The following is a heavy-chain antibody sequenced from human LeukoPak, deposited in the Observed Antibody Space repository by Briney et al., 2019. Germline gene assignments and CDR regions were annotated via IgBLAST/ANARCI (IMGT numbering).Heavy chain of an antibody. CDR3: AISPRGTIFGVGPTNWFDP. CDR1: GGSISSSNW. Sequence: PSETLSLTCAVSGGSISSSNWWSWVRQPPGKGLEWIGEIYHSGSTNYNPSLKSRVTISVDKSKNQFSLKLSSVTAADTAVYYCAISPRGTIFGVGPTNWFDPWGQGTLVTVSS. D-gene: IGHD3-3*01. J-gene: IGHJ5*02. CDR2: IYHSGST. V-gene: IGHV4-4*02.